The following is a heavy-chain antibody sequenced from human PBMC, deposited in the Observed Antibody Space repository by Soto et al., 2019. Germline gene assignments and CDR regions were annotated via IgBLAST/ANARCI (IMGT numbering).Heavy chain of an antibody. Sequence: QVQLQESGPGLVKPSQTLSLTCTVSGGSISSGGYYWSWIRQHPGKGLEWIGYIYYSGSTYYNPSLKSRVTISVDTSKNQFSLKLSSVTAADTAVYYCARDCRIQLWLPVGMDVWGQGTTVTVSS. CDR2: IYYSGST. V-gene: IGHV4-31*03. D-gene: IGHD5-18*01. CDR3: ARDCRIQLWLPVGMDV. CDR1: GGSISSGGYY. J-gene: IGHJ6*02.